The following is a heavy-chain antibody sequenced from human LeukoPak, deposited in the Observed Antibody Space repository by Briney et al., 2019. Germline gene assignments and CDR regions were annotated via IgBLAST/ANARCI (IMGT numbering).Heavy chain of an antibody. J-gene: IGHJ6*03. V-gene: IGHV4-61*02. CDR3: ARVGRGTTGRYYYYMDV. D-gene: IGHD1-1*01. CDR1: GGSISSGSYH. Sequence: SETLSLTCTVSGGSISSGSYHWSWIRQPAGKGLEWIGRIYTSGSTNYNPSLKSRVTISVDTSKNQFSLKLSSVTAADTAVYYCARVGRGTTGRYYYYMDVWGKGTTVTVSS. CDR2: IYTSGST.